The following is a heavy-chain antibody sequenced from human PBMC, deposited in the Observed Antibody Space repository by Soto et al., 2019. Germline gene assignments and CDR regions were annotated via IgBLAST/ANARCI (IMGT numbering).Heavy chain of an antibody. CDR3: ASQEMATKNVDAFDI. D-gene: IGHD5-12*01. CDR1: GYSFTSYW. Sequence: GESLKISCKGSGYSFTSYWIGWVRQMPGKGLEWMGIIYPGDSDTRYSPSFQGQVTISADKSISTAYLQWSSLKASDIAMYYCASQEMATKNVDAFDIWGQGTMVTVSS. J-gene: IGHJ3*02. CDR2: IYPGDSDT. V-gene: IGHV5-51*01.